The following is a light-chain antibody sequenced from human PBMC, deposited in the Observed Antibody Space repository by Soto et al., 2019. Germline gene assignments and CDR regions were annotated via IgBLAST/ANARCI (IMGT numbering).Light chain of an antibody. Sequence: DLELTQSPASLAVSPIARATITLRSSQSVLSKPNNNNCLAWYQQKPGQAPKFLIYWASTRESGVPARFSGSGSGTDFTLTISRLQAEDVAVYYCQQYNTSPLTFGGGTKVDIK. CDR2: WAS. CDR3: QQYNTSPLT. CDR1: QSVLSKPNNNNC. J-gene: IGKJ4*01. V-gene: IGKV4-1*01.